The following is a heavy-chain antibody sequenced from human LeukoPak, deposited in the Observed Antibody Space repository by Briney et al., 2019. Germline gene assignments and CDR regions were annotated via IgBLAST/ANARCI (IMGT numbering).Heavy chain of an antibody. J-gene: IGHJ5*02. CDR3: TKERGGGGRRINLMVGGYGP. CDR2: TSYHGRDK. CDR1: GFTFYNYG. D-gene: IGHD3-22*01. V-gene: IGHV3-30*18. Sequence: GGSLRLSCAASGFTFYNYGMHWVRQAPGKGLEWVAATSYHGRDKYYADAVSGRFTISRDNSKNTLHLEMNSLRTDDTAVYYCTKERGGGGRRINLMVGGYGPWGQGTQVTVSS.